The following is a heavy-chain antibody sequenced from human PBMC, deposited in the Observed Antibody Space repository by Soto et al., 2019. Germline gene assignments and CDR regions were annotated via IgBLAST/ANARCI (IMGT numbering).Heavy chain of an antibody. J-gene: IGHJ3*02. D-gene: IGHD4-17*01. Sequence: DVKLVQSGGGLIQPGGSMRLSCEASGLSVTGKKYVAWVRQGTGKGLERVSGVYDTDGIYYADSVKGRFTSSRDNSKTIVYLEMNSLTPADTAVYYCATLRLREHAYDIWGVGTTVTVSS. V-gene: IGHV3-53*01. CDR2: VYDTDGI. CDR1: GLSVTGKKY. CDR3: ATLRLREHAYDI.